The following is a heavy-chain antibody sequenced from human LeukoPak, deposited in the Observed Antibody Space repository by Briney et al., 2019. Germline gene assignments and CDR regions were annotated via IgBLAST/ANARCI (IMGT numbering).Heavy chain of an antibody. CDR3: ARFSSGWPGTTYYYYGMDV. D-gene: IGHD6-19*01. J-gene: IGHJ6*02. CDR1: GYTFTGYY. V-gene: IGHV1-2*02. CDR2: INPNSGGT. Sequence: ASVKVSCKASGYTFTGYYMHWVRQAPGQGLEWMGWINPNSGGTNYAQKFQGRVAMTRDTSISTAYMELSRLRSDDTAVYYCARFSSGWPGTTYYYYGMDVWGQGTTVTVSS.